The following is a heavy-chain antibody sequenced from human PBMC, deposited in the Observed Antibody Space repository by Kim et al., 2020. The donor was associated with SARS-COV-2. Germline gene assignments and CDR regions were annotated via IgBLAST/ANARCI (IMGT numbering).Heavy chain of an antibody. D-gene: IGHD3-3*01. CDR1: GGSFSGYY. J-gene: IGHJ5*02. Sequence: SETLSRTCAVYGGSFSGYYWSWIRQPPGKGLEWIGEINHSGSTNYNPSLKSRVTISVDTSKNQFSLKLSSVTAADTAVYYCARDGPLFGRFLEWPKYNWFDPWGQGTLVTVSS. V-gene: IGHV4-34*01. CDR2: INHSGST. CDR3: ARDGPLFGRFLEWPKYNWFDP.